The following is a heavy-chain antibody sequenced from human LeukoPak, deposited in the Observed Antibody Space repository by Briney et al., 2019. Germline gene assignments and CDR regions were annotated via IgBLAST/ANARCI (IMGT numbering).Heavy chain of an antibody. J-gene: IGHJ4*02. D-gene: IGHD3-9*01. CDR3: ARGGVTYYDILTGYYGVDY. CDR2: ISAYNGNT. Sequence: ASVKVSCKASGYTFTSYGISWVRQAPGQGLEWMGWISAYNGNTNYAQKLQGRATMTTDTSTSTAYMELRSLRSDDTAVYYCARGGVTYYDILTGYYGVDYWGQGTLVTVSS. V-gene: IGHV1-18*01. CDR1: GYTFTSYG.